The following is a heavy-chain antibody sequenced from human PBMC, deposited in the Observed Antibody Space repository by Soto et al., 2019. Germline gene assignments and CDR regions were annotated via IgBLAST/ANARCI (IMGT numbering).Heavy chain of an antibody. V-gene: IGHV1-69*02. CDR3: AGDMGDYYDSSGYYN. J-gene: IGHJ4*02. CDR1: GGTFSSYT. CDR2: IIPILGIA. D-gene: IGHD3-22*01. Sequence: QVQLVQSGAEVKKPGSSVKVSCKASGGTFSSYTISWVRQAPGQGLEWMGRIIPILGIANYAQKFQGRVTITADKSTSTAYMELSSLRSEDTAVYYCAGDMGDYYDSSGYYNWGQGPLVTVSS.